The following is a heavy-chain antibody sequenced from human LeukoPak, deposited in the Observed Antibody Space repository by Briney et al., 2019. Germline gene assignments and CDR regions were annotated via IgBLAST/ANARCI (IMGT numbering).Heavy chain of an antibody. CDR3: ARESSSGSDFADAFDI. CDR2: IIPSFGSA. Sequence: GSSVKVSCKASGGTFSSYAISWVRQAPGQGLEWMGGIIPSFGSANYAQKFQGRVTITAEESTSTAYKELRRLRSEDTAVYYCARESSSGSDFADAFDIWGQGRMVTVSS. CDR1: GGTFSSYA. V-gene: IGHV1-69*01. D-gene: IGHD1-26*01. J-gene: IGHJ3*02.